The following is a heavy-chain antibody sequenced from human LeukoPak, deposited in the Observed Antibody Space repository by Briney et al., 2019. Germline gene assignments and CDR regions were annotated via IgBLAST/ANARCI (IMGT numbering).Heavy chain of an antibody. CDR2: IKQDGSEK. V-gene: IGHV3-7*01. CDR3: ARDPGSSYTSSWYDFYYMDV. CDR1: GFTFSSYW. Sequence: PGGSLRLSCAASGFTFSSYWMSWVRQAPGKGLEWVANIKQDGSEKYYVDSVKGRFTFSRDNAKNSLYLQMNSLRAEDTAVYYCARDPGSSYTSSWYDFYYMDVWGKGTTVTISS. J-gene: IGHJ6*03. D-gene: IGHD6-13*01.